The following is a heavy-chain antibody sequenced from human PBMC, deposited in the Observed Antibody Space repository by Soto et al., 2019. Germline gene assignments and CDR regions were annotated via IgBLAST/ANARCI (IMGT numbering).Heavy chain of an antibody. Sequence: VQMVESGGGVVQPGRSLRLSCAASGFSFENYGMHWVRQAPGRGLEWVAIIWYDGSLQYYAAAVKGRFTISRDNSKNTLYLEMNGLRAEDTAVYYCANLWGDGYNLGQDYNGMDVWGQGTTVIVSS. CDR1: GFSFENYG. CDR2: IWYDGSLQ. D-gene: IGHD5-12*01. CDR3: ANLWGDGYNLGQDYNGMDV. V-gene: IGHV3-33*06. J-gene: IGHJ6*02.